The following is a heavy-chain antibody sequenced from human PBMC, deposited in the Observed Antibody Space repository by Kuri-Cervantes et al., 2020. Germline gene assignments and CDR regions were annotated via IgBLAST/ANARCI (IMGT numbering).Heavy chain of an antibody. CDR1: GYTFTSYY. CDR3: ARVFLGFSGYTMGYSYGFDGY. D-gene: IGHD5-18*01. V-gene: IGHV1-46*01. J-gene: IGHJ4*02. CDR2: INPSGGST. Sequence: ASVKVSCKASGYTFTSYYMHWVRQAPGQGLEWMGIINPSGGSTNYAQKLQGRVTMTTDTSTSTAYMELRSLRSDDTAVYYCARVFLGFSGYTMGYSYGFDGYWGQGTLVTVSS.